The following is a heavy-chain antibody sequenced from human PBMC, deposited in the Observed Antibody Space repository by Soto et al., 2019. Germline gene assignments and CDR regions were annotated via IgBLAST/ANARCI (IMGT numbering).Heavy chain of an antibody. D-gene: IGHD1-1*01. CDR1: GFTFNYA. J-gene: IGHJ4*02. CDR3: ARDAVYNDGLWLVAY. CDR2: IVGDGSSI. V-gene: IGHV3-23*01. Sequence: EVQLLESGGGLVQPGGSLRLSCAASGFTFNYAMMWVRQAPGKGQEWLSGIVGDGSSIYYADSVKGRFTISRDNSKNTLYLQMNSLRVEDTAVYYCARDAVYNDGLWLVAYWGQGTLVTVSS.